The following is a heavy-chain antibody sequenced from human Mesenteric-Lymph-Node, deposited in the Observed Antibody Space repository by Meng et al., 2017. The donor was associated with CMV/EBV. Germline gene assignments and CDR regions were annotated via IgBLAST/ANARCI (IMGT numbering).Heavy chain of an antibody. CDR2: INPNSGGT. J-gene: IGHJ4*02. CDR3: ATRLSNKWELLRVFAGGLDY. V-gene: IGHV1-2*02. D-gene: IGHD1-26*01. CDR1: GYTFTGYY. Sequence: ASVKVSCKASGYTFTGYYMHWVRQAPGQGLEWMGWINPNSGGTNYAQKFQGRVTMTRDTSISTAYMELSSLRSEDTAVYYCATRLSNKWELLRVFAGGLDYWGQGTLVTVSS.